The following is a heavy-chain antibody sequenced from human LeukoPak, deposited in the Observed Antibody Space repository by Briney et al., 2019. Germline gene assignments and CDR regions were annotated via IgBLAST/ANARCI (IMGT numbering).Heavy chain of an antibody. V-gene: IGHV3-20*04. J-gene: IGHJ4*02. D-gene: IGHD6-13*01. CDR2: IKWDGGRT. CDR1: GFTVSSNY. CDR3: ARGSGSSWYFYFDY. Sequence: GGSLRLSCAASGFTVSSNYMSWVRQAPGKGLEWVSGIKWDGGRTGYADSVKGRFTISRDNAKNSVYLQMNSLRAEDTALYYCARGSGSSWYFYFDYWGQGTLVTVSS.